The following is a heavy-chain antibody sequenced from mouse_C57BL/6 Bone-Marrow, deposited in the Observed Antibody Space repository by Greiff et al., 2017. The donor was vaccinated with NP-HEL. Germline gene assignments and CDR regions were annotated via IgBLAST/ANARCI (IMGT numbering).Heavy chain of an antibody. V-gene: IGHV1-69*01. D-gene: IGHD2-5*01. CDR2: IDPSDSYT. CDR1: GYTFTSYW. Sequence: VQLQQPGAALVMPGASVKLSCKASGYTFTSYWMHWVKQRPGQGLEWIGEIDPSDSYTTYHPKFKGKSTLTVDKSCSTVYRQLSSLTSEDAAVYYWARNYYRNYCDARDYGGQGTAVTVSA. CDR3: ARNYYRNYCDARDY. J-gene: IGHJ4*01.